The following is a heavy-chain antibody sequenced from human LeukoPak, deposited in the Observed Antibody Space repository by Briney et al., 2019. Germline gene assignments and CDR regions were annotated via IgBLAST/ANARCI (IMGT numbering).Heavy chain of an antibody. CDR3: ARGRGGVAARLFFDY. CDR1: GFTLSNHW. V-gene: IGHV3-7*01. J-gene: IGHJ4*02. CDR2: IKQDGSEK. Sequence: PGGSLRLSCAASGFTLSNHWMTWVRQAPGKGLECVAIIKQDGSEKYYVDSVKGRFTISRDNAKNSLYLQMNSLRAEDTAVYYCARGRGGVAARLFFDYWGQGTLVTVSS. D-gene: IGHD6-6*01.